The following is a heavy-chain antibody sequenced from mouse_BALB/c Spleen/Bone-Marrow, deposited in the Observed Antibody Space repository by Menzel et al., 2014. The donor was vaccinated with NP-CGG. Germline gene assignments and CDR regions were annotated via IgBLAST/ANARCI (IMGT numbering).Heavy chain of an antibody. J-gene: IGHJ3*01. CDR1: GFTFSNYY. V-gene: IGHV5-4*02. Sequence: DVMLVESGGGLVKPGGSLKLSCAASGFTFSNYYMYWVRQTPEKRLEWVATISDGGSYTYYPDSVKGRFTISRDNAKSNLYLQMSSLKSEDTAMYYCARALYGSSYGFAYWGQGTLVTVSA. CDR2: ISDGGSYT. D-gene: IGHD1-1*01. CDR3: ARALYGSSYGFAY.